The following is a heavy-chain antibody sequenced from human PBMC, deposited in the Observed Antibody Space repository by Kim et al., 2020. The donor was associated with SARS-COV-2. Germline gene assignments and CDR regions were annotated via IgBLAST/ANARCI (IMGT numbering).Heavy chain of an antibody. CDR3: ARGRGDITMIVVVITAAEYYFDY. Sequence: SETLSLTCAIFGGSFSGYHWTWVRQSPGKGLEWIGEIDHSGSTNYNPSLKSRVTISADTAKNQFSLRLISVTAAHTAVYYCARGRGDITMIVVVITAAEYYFDYWGQGTLVTVSS. CDR1: GGSFSGYH. D-gene: IGHD3-22*01. V-gene: IGHV4-34*01. CDR2: IDHSGST. J-gene: IGHJ4*02.